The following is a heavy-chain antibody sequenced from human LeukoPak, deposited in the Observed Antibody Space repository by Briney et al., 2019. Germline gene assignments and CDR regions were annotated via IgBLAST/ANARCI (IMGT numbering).Heavy chain of an antibody. CDR2: ISGSGTST. J-gene: IGHJ6*02. D-gene: IGHD3-10*01. Sequence: GGSLRLSCEASGITFGNFALSWVRQAPGKGLEWVSAISGSGTSTYYADPVKGRFTISRDESKNTLYLQMNSLRAEDTAVYFCAKERGNRGFYYGTDVWGQGTTVTVSS. CDR3: AKERGNRGFYYGTDV. V-gene: IGHV3-23*01. CDR1: GITFGNFA.